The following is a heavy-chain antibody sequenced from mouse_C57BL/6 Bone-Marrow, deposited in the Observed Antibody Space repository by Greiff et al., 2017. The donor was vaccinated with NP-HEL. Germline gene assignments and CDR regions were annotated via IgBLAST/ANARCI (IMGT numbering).Heavy chain of an antibody. Sequence: EVKLVESGEGLVKPGGSLKLSCAASGFTFSSYAMSWVRQTPEKRLEWVAYISSGGDYIYYADTVKGRFTISRDNARNTLYLQMSSLKSEDTAMYYCTRDLAYGSSYWYFDVWGTGTTVTVSS. J-gene: IGHJ1*03. D-gene: IGHD1-1*01. CDR2: ISSGGDYI. V-gene: IGHV5-9-1*02. CDR3: TRDLAYGSSYWYFDV. CDR1: GFTFSSYA.